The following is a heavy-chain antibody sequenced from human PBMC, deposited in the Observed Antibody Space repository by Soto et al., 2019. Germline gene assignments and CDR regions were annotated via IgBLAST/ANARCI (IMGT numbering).Heavy chain of an antibody. V-gene: IGHV1-18*01. Sequence: QVQLVQSGGEVKKPGASVKVSCKAAGYTFTSHGISWVRQAPGQGLEWMGWISTFDGSINYAQKFQGRVTMTTDTPTSTAYMELRSLRSDDTAVYYCARFYSSGWPRGYFDYWGQGTPVTVSA. D-gene: IGHD6-19*01. CDR1: GYTFTSHG. CDR3: ARFYSSGWPRGYFDY. J-gene: IGHJ4*02. CDR2: ISTFDGSI.